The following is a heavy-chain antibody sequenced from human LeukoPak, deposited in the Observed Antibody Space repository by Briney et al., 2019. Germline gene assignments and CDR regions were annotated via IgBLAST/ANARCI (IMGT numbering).Heavy chain of an antibody. V-gene: IGHV3-23*01. CDR2: ISGSGGST. J-gene: IGHJ4*02. CDR3: AGTYYYDSSGYPYYFYY. CDR1: GFTFSSYA. Sequence: GASLRLSCAASGFTFSSYAMSWVRQAPGKGLEWVSAISGSGGSTYYADSVKGRFTISRDNSKNTLYLQMNSRRAEDTAVYYCAGTYYYDSSGYPYYFYYSGQGTLVTVSS. D-gene: IGHD3-22*01.